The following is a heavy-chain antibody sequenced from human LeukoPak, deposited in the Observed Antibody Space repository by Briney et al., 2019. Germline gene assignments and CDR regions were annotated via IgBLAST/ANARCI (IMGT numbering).Heavy chain of an antibody. CDR2: ISGSSSGSTLIT. D-gene: IGHD3-3*01. Sequence: GGSLRLSCEFSGIIFRTYALNWVRQAPGKGLEWISYISGSSSGSTLITQYADSLKGRFTISRDNAKNSLYLQMDSLRAEDTAVYYCAGDFWSGYYTEDWGQGALVIVSS. J-gene: IGHJ4*02. CDR1: GIIFRTYA. CDR3: AGDFWSGYYTED. V-gene: IGHV3-48*04.